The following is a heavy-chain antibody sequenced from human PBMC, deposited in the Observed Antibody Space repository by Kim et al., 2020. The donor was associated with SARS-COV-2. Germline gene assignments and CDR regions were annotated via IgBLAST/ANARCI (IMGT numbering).Heavy chain of an antibody. CDR3: ARENGVNLVTIFGVVIMSTAFDY. Sequence: GGSLRLSCAASGFTFSSYWMSWVRQAPGKGLEWVANIKQDGSEKYYVDSVKGRFTISRDNSKNSLYLQMNSLRAEDTAVYYCARENGVNLVTIFGVVIMSTAFDYWGQGTLVTVSS. CDR1: GFTFSSYW. D-gene: IGHD3-3*01. J-gene: IGHJ4*02. V-gene: IGHV3-7*01. CDR2: IKQDGSEK.